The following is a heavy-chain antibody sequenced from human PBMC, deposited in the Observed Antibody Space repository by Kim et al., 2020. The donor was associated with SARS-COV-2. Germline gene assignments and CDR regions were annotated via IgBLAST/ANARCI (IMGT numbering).Heavy chain of an antibody. J-gene: IGHJ4*02. D-gene: IGHD3-3*02. CDR3: TSIFEY. V-gene: IGHV3-74*01. CDR2: VGGDGGSR. Sequence: GGSLRLSCAASGFTFTNYWIHWVRQIPGKGPVWVSSVGGDGGSRYYADSVKGRFTTSRDNANNMVYLQMNSLRVDDTAIYYCTSIFEYWVQGDLVTVSS. CDR1: GFTFTNYW.